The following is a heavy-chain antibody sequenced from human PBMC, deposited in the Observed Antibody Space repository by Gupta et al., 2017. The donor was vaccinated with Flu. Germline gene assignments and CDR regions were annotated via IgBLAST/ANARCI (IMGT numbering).Heavy chain of an antibody. V-gene: IGHV4-59*08. D-gene: IGHD1-26*01. CDR1: YY. CDR2: ISWSGST. J-gene: IGHJ5*02. Sequence: YYWSWIRQPPGKGLEWIGYISWSGSTNYNPSLNRRVTTSVDTSKNQVSLKLTSVTAADTAVYYCARHTPLVGGVYSFWFDTWGQGILVTVSS. CDR3: ARHTPLVGGVYSFWFDT.